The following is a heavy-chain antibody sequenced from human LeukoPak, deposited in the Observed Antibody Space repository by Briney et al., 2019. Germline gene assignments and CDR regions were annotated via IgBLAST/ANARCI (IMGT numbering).Heavy chain of an antibody. CDR1: GFTFSSCG. D-gene: IGHD1-26*01. J-gene: IGHJ5*02. CDR3: AKDLIVGASRTSNWFDP. Sequence: PGGSLRLSCAASGFTFSSCGMHWVRQAPGKGLEWVAFIRYDGSNKYYADSVKGRFTISRDNSKNTLYLQMNSLRAEDTAVYYCAKDLIVGASRTSNWFDPWGQGTLVTVS. CDR2: IRYDGSNK. V-gene: IGHV3-30*02.